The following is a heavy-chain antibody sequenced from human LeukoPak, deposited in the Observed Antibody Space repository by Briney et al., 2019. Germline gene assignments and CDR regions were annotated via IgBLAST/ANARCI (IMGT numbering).Heavy chain of an antibody. CDR2: IYYSGST. D-gene: IGHD3-3*01. CDR3: AITCYDFWSGSVGMDV. Sequence: SETLSLTCTVSGGSISSYYWSWIRQPPGKGLEWIGYIYYSGSTNYNPSLKSRVTISVDTSKNQFSLKLSSVTAADTAVYYCAITCYDFWSGSVGMDVWGQGTTVTVSS. CDR1: GGSISSYY. V-gene: IGHV4-59*08. J-gene: IGHJ6*02.